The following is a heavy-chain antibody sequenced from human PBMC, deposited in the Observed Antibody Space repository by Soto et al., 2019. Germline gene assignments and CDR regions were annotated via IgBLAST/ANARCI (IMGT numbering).Heavy chain of an antibody. Sequence: ASVKVSCKASGYTFTSYDINWVRQATGQGLEWMGWMNPNSGNTGYAQKFQGRVTMTRNTSISTAYMELSSLRSEDTAVYYCARGRGGGDGSGVYHFDYWGQGTLVTVSS. CDR1: GYTFTSYD. CDR3: ARGRGGGDGSGVYHFDY. V-gene: IGHV1-8*01. J-gene: IGHJ4*02. D-gene: IGHD3-10*01. CDR2: MNPNSGNT.